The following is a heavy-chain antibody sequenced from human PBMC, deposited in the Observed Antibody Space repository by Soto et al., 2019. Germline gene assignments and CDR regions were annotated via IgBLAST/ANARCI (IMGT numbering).Heavy chain of an antibody. CDR1: GYAFTSYH. J-gene: IGHJ4*02. V-gene: IGHV1-46*01. CDR2: INPSGGST. D-gene: IGHD2-15*01. CDR3: ARVYCSGAGCYSIDY. Sequence: QVQLVQSGAEVKKPGASVKVSCKASGYAFTSYHMHWVRQAPGQGLQWMGIINPSGGSTFYAQKVQGRVTMTRDTSTSTVYMDRSSLRSEDTAVYYCARVYCSGAGCYSIDYWGQGTLVTVSS.